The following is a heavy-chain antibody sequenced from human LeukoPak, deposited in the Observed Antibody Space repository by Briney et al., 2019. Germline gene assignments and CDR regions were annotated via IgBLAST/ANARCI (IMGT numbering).Heavy chain of an antibody. D-gene: IGHD3-22*01. J-gene: IGHJ4*02. V-gene: IGHV3-30*18. CDR3: AKDDYYDTSGYRD. CDR1: GFTFSSYG. CDR2: ISYDVGKK. Sequence: GGSLRLSCAASGFTFSSYGMHWVRQAPGKGLEWVAVISYDVGKKYYADSVKGPFTISRDNSKNTLYLQMNSLRAEDTAVYYCAKDDYYDTSGYRDWGQGTLVTVSS.